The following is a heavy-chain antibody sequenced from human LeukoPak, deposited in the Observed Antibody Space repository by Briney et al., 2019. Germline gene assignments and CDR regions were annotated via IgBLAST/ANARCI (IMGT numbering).Heavy chain of an antibody. Sequence: ASVKVSCKASGYTFTSYAMHWVRQAPGQRLEWMGWINAGNGNTKYSQKFQGRVTITRDTSASTAYMELSSLRSEDTAAYYCARDPVIVVVPAAIGNWFDPWGQGTLVTVSS. V-gene: IGHV1-3*01. D-gene: IGHD2-2*01. CDR2: INAGNGNT. CDR3: ARDPVIVVVPAAIGNWFDP. J-gene: IGHJ5*02. CDR1: GYTFTSYA.